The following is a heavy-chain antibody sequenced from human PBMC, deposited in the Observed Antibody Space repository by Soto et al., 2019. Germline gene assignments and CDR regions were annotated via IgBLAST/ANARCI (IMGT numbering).Heavy chain of an antibody. CDR1: GDSISSYY. CDR2: IYYSGST. D-gene: IGHD5-12*01. Sequence: QVQLQESGPGLVKPSETLSLTCTVSGDSISSYYWSWIRQPPGKGLEWIRYIYYSGSTNYNPSLKRRVTISVDTSKNQFSLKLSSVTAADTAVYYCARDGGIVATSSQYYYYYGMDVWGQGTTVTVSS. CDR3: ARDGGIVATSSQYYYYYGMDV. J-gene: IGHJ6*02. V-gene: IGHV4-59*01.